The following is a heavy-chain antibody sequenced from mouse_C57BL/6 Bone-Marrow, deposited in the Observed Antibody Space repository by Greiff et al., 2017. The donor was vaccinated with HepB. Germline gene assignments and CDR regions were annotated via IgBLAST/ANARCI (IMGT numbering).Heavy chain of an antibody. V-gene: IGHV1-80*01. D-gene: IGHD1-1*01. CDR2: IYPGDGDT. Sequence: QVQLKQSGAELVKPGASVKISCKASGYAFSSYWMNWVKQRPGKGLEWIGQIYPGDGDTNYNGKFKGKATLTADKSSSTAYMQLSSLTSEDSAVYYWASRGITTVVEGYFDVWGTGTTVTVSS. CDR3: ASRGITTVVEGYFDV. CDR1: GYAFSSYW. J-gene: IGHJ1*03.